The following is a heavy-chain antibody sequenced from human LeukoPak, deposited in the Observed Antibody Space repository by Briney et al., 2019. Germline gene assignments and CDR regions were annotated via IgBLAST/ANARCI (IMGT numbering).Heavy chain of an antibody. CDR1: GFTFSTYS. CDR2: ISSSSFYI. V-gene: IGHV3-21*01. Sequence: PGGSLRLACAASGFTFSTYSMNWVRHAPGKGREWVSSISSSSFYIHYADSVKGRFTISTSDAKNSLHLQMNSLRAEDTAVYYCARARTRDRNRGYCTDGVCSHYFDYWGQGTLVTVSS. CDR3: ARARTRDRNRGYCTDGVCSHYFDY. D-gene: IGHD2-8*01. J-gene: IGHJ4*02.